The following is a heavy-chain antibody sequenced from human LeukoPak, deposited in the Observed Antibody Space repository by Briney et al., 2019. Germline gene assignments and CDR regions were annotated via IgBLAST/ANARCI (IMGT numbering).Heavy chain of an antibody. CDR1: GGSFSGYY. CDR3: ARGLGSGSYRFFYYYYMDV. D-gene: IGHD3-10*01. Sequence: SETLSLTCAVYGGSFSGYYWSWIRQPPGKGLEWIGEINHSGSTNYNPSLKSRVTISVDTSKNQFSLKLSSVTAADTAVYYCARGLGSGSYRFFYYYYMDVWGKGTTVTVSS. J-gene: IGHJ6*03. CDR2: INHSGST. V-gene: IGHV4-34*01.